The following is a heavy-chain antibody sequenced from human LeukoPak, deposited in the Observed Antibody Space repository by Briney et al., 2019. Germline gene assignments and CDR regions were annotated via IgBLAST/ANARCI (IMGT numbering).Heavy chain of an antibody. CDR2: FYDSGST. J-gene: IGHJ4*02. D-gene: IGHD3-3*02. V-gene: IGHV4-4*09. CDR1: GASFSNDY. Sequence: SETLSLTCTVSGASFSNDYWYWIRQPPGEGLQWIGCFYDSGSTSYNPSLKSRVNFSIDTSKNQFFLKLNSVTAADTAVYYCAKSHFWSGYSRDYWGRGILVTVSS. CDR3: AKSHFWSGYSRDY.